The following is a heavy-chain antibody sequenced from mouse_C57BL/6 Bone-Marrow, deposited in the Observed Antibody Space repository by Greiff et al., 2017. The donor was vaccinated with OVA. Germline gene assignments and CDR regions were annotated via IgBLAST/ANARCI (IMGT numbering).Heavy chain of an antibody. D-gene: IGHD3-2*02. CDR2: IFPGSGST. CDR1: GYTFTSHW. J-gene: IGHJ3*01. Sequence: VQLQQSGPELVRPGASVKISCKAPGYTFTSHWMQWVRQRPGPGLEWIGEIFPGSGSTYYNEKFKGKATLTVETSSSTAYMQLSSLTSEDSAVYFCAREEAAQAAWFAYWGQGTLVTVSA. V-gene: IGHV1-56*01. CDR3: AREEAAQAAWFAY.